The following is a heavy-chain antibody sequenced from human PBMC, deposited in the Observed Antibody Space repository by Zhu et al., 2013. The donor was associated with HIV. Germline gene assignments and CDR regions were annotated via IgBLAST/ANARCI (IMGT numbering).Heavy chain of an antibody. Sequence: QVQLVQSGAEVKKPGSSVKVSCKASGGTFSSYTISWVRQAPGQGLEWMGRIIPILGIANYAQKFQGRVTITADKSTSTAYMELSSLRSEDTAVYYCASRAPYSSGWYGGGEGIDYWGQGTLVTVSS. CDR2: IIPILGIA. V-gene: IGHV1-69*02. J-gene: IGHJ4*02. CDR3: ASRAPYSSGWYGGGEGIDY. CDR1: GGTFSSYT. D-gene: IGHD6-19*01.